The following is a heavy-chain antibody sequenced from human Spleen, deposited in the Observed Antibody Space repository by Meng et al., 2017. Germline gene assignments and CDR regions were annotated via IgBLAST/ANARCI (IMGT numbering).Heavy chain of an antibody. CDR3: AKGTPGRSYCDY. Sequence: QLLLSGPEVKQPWASLKGSCKSSDYTFIGYGVCWVRQAPGQGLEWMAWLGAHPGDTSFAPKFLGRVTVTADTATATAYMELRSLRSDDTAVYYCAKGTPGRSYCDYWGLGTLVTFSS. J-gene: IGHJ4*02. V-gene: IGHV1-18*01. CDR1: DYTFIGYG. D-gene: IGHD3-10*01. CDR2: LGAHPGDT.